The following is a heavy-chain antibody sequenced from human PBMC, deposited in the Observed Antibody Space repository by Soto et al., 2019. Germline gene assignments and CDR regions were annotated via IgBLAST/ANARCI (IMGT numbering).Heavy chain of an antibody. D-gene: IGHD3-10*01. J-gene: IGHJ4*02. Sequence: SETLSLTCTLCGCAGSSYSLSWFRQPVGKGLEWIGRIHSSGNLNYNPSLESRVTMSLDTSKSQFSLRLTSVTAADTALYLCARDVGKNYWGQGIRVTVSS. CDR2: IHSSGNL. CDR3: ARDVGKNY. V-gene: IGHV4-4*07. CDR1: GCAGSSYS.